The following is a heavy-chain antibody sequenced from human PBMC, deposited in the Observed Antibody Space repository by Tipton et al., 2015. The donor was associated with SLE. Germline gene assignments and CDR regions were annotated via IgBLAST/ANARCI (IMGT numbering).Heavy chain of an antibody. V-gene: IGHV3-30*04. CDR2: ISYDGSNK. CDR1: GFTFSIYA. Sequence: RSLRLSRAASGFTFSIYAMHWVRQPPGKGLEWVAVISYDGSNKYYADSVKGRFTISRDNSKNTLYPQMNSLRAEDTAVYYCARVLGSYYGMDVWGQGTTVTVSS. CDR3: ARVLGSYYGMDV. J-gene: IGHJ6*02.